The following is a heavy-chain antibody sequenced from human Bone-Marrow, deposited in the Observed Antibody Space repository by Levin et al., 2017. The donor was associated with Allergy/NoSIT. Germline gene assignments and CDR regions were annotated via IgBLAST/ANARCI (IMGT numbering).Heavy chain of an antibody. CDR3: TTELYYGSGSYKDY. J-gene: IGHJ4*02. D-gene: IGHD3-10*01. V-gene: IGHV3-15*07. CDR1: GFTFSNAW. CDR2: IKSKTDGGTT. Sequence: PSETLSLTCAASGFTFSNAWMNWVRQAPGKGLEWVGRIKSKTDGGTTDYAAPVKGRFTISRDESKNTLYLQMNSLKTEDTAVYYCTTELYYGSGSYKDYWGQGTLVTVSS.